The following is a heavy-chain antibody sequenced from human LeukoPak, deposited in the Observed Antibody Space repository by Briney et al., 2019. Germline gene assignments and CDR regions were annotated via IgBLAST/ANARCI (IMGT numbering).Heavy chain of an antibody. J-gene: IGHJ5*02. Sequence: SQTLSLTCTVSGGSISSGSYYWSWIRQPPGKGLEWIGSIYYSGSTYYNPSLKSRVTISVDTSKNQFSLKLSSVTAADTAVYYCARDRVETGTNWFDPWGQGTLVTVSS. D-gene: IGHD1-7*01. CDR1: GGSISSGSYY. CDR2: IYYSGST. CDR3: ARDRVETGTNWFDP. V-gene: IGHV4-39*07.